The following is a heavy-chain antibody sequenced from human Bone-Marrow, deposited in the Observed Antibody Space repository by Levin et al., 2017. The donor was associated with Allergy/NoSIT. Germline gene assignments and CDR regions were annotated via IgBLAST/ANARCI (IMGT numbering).Heavy chain of an antibody. J-gene: IGHJ5*02. CDR3: ARAGYGSGPYWFDP. Sequence: GESLKISCEVSGLTFSSYSLNWVRQAPGKGLEWIAYISGNGIRIHYADSVKGRFTISRDNTNNSLFLQMNNLRVEDAAVYYCARAGYGSGPYWFDPWGQGTLVSVSS. CDR1: GLTFSSYS. V-gene: IGHV3-48*01. D-gene: IGHD3-10*01. CDR2: ISGNGIRI.